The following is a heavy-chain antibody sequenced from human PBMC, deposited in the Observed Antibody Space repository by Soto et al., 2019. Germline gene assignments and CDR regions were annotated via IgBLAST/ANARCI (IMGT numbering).Heavy chain of an antibody. CDR1: GFTFSSYS. Sequence: GGSLRLSCAASGFTFSSYSMNWVRQAPGKGLEWVSSISSSSSYIYYADSVKGRFTISRDNAKNSLYLQMNSLRAEDTAVYYCARDENPHAGGRSYYYYYMDVWGKGTTVTVSS. J-gene: IGHJ6*03. CDR3: ARDENPHAGGRSYYYYYMDV. V-gene: IGHV3-21*01. D-gene: IGHD6-25*01. CDR2: ISSSSSYI.